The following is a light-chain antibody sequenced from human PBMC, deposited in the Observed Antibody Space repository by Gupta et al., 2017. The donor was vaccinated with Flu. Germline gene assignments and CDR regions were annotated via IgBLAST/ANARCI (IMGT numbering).Light chain of an antibody. CDR2: DDS. V-gene: IGLV3-21*03. CDR3: QLWDANDEHPKWV. J-gene: IGLJ3*02. CDR1: NVGSEA. Sequence: SFVLSQPPSVSGAPAKTAVISCEGDNVGSEAVHWYQQRQGQAPVLVMFDDSDRPSGIPERFSGSNSGKTATLTITRVEAGDEADYYCQLWDANDEHPKWVFGGGTKLTVL.